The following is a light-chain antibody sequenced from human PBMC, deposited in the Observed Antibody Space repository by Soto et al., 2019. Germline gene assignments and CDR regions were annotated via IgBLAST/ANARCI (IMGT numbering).Light chain of an antibody. V-gene: IGKV3-20*01. CDR1: QSVSSSY. Sequence: EIVLTQSPGTLSLSPGERATLSCRASQSVSSSYLSWYQQKPGQAPRLLIYGSSSRATGLPDRFSGSGSAKDFTLTISRLEPEDFAVYYCQQYGSSRTFGQGTKVEIK. CDR2: GSS. J-gene: IGKJ1*01. CDR3: QQYGSSRT.